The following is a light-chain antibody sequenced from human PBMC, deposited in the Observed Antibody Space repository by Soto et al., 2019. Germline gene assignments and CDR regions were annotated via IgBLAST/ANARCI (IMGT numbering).Light chain of an antibody. Sequence: EIVMTQSPATLSVSAGERATLSCRASQSVSSNLAWYQQKPGKAPRLLIYGASTRQTGIPARFSGSGSGTEFTLTISSLQPEDFAVYYCQQYNNWPWTFGQGTKVEIK. CDR3: QQYNNWPWT. CDR2: GAS. CDR1: QSVSSN. J-gene: IGKJ1*01. V-gene: IGKV3-15*01.